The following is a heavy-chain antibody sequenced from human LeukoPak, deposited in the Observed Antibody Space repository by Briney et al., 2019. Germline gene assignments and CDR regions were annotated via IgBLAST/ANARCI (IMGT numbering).Heavy chain of an antibody. V-gene: IGHV4-59*08. CDR1: GGSISSYY. Sequence: SETLSLTCTVSGGSISSYYWSWIRQPPGEGLEWIGYIYYRGSTNYNPSLESRVTISVDTSKRQFSLKLTSVTAADTAVYYCARHDGLGPSYYYYYGLAVWGQGTTVTVSS. CDR2: IYYRGST. D-gene: IGHD6-19*01. CDR3: ARHDGLGPSYYYYYGLAV. J-gene: IGHJ6*02.